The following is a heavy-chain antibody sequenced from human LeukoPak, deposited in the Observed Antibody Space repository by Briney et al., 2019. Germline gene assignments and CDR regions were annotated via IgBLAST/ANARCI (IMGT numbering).Heavy chain of an antibody. D-gene: IGHD3-3*01. V-gene: IGHV4-30-4*08. CDR1: GGSISSGDYY. Sequence: SETLSLTCTVSGGSISSGDYYWSWIRQPPGTGLEWIGYIYYSGSTYYNPSLKSRVTISVDTSKNQFSLKLSSVTAADTAVYYCARVQYYDFWTATYGFDPWGQGTLVTVSS. CDR3: ARVQYYDFWTATYGFDP. J-gene: IGHJ5*02. CDR2: IYYSGST.